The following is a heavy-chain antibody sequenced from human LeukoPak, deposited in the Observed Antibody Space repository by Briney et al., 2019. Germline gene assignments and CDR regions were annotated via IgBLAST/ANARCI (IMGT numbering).Heavy chain of an antibody. V-gene: IGHV1-2*02. D-gene: IGHD4-17*01. CDR2: INPNSGDT. CDR1: GYTFTGYY. CDR3: ARGYGDYANFDY. J-gene: IGHJ4*02. Sequence: ASVKVSCKASGYTFTGYYMYWMRQAPGQGLEWMGWINPNSGDTNYAQKLQGRVTMTRDTSISTAYMELSRLISDDTAVYYCARGYGDYANFDYWGPGTLVTVSS.